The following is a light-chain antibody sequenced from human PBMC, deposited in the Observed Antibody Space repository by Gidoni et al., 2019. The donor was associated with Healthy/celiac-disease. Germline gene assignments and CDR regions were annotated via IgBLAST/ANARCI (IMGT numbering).Light chain of an antibody. Sequence: DIVMTQSPDCLAVSLGERATINCKSSQSVLYSSNNKNYLAWYQQKPGQPPKLLIYWASTRESGVPDRFSDSGSGTDFTLTISRLQAEDVAVYYCQQYYSTLLYTFGQGTKLEIK. CDR1: QSVLYSSNNKNY. V-gene: IGKV4-1*01. CDR2: WAS. J-gene: IGKJ2*01. CDR3: QQYYSTLLYT.